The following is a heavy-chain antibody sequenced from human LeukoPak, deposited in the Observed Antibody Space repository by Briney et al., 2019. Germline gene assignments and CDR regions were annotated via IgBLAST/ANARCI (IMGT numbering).Heavy chain of an antibody. J-gene: IGHJ5*02. CDR1: GFTFSSYS. V-gene: IGHV3-21*04. D-gene: IGHD2-2*01. CDR2: ISSSSSYI. Sequence: PGGSLRLSCAASGFTFSSYSMNWVRQAPGKGLEWVSSISSSSSYIYYADSVKGRFTISRDNAKNSLYLQMNSLRAEDTAVYYCAREWNIVVVPAAIGWFDPWGQGTLVTVSS. CDR3: AREWNIVVVPAAIGWFDP.